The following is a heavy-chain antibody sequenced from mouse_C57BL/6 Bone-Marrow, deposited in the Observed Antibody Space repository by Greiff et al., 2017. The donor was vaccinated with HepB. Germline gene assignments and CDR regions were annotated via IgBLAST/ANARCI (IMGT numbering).Heavy chain of an antibody. Sequence: VQLQQSGAELARPGASVKLSCKASGYTFTSYGISWVKQRTGQGLEWIGEIYPRSGNTYYNEKFKGKATLTADKSSSTAYMELRSLTSEDSAVYFCVGNYSFYAMDYWGQGTSVTVSS. D-gene: IGHD2-1*01. J-gene: IGHJ4*01. V-gene: IGHV1-81*01. CDR1: GYTFTSYG. CDR2: IYPRSGNT. CDR3: VGNYSFYAMDY.